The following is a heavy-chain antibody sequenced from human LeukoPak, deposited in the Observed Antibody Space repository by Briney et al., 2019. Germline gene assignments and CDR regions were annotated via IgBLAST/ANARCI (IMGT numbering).Heavy chain of an antibody. Sequence: SVKVCCNASGGTFTSYAISWVRQAPGQGLEWMGGIIPIFGTAYYAQKFQGRVTITTDESTSTAYMELSSLRSEDTSVSYCASIIAAAGRKWFDPWGQGTLVTVSS. CDR2: IIPIFGTA. CDR1: GGTFTSYA. CDR3: ASIIAAAGRKWFDP. V-gene: IGHV1-69*05. D-gene: IGHD6-13*01. J-gene: IGHJ5*02.